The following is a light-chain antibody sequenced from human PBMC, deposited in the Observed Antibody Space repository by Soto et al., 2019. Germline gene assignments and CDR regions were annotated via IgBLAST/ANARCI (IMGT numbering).Light chain of an antibody. CDR2: RAS. V-gene: IGKV1-5*03. CDR1: QSISTS. Sequence: DIQMTQSPSSLSASVGDRVSITCRASQSISTSLAWYQQKPGKAPLLLIYRASTLERGVPSRFSASGSGTEFTLTINSLQPDDLATYYCHEYSGYEFTFGGGTKVEI. CDR3: HEYSGYEFT. J-gene: IGKJ4*01.